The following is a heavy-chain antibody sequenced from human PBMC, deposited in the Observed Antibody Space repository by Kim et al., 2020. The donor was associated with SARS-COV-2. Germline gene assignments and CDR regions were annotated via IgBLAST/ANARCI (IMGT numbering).Heavy chain of an antibody. CDR1: GFTFSSYW. CDR2: INSDGSST. V-gene: IGHV3-74*01. Sequence: GGSLRLSCAASGFTFSSYWMHWVRQAPGKGLVWVSRINSDGSSTSYADSVKGRFTISRDNAKNTLYLQMNSLRAEDTAVYYCARDLRSGTTFGRGYYYYYGMDVWGQGTTVTVSS. J-gene: IGHJ6*02. D-gene: IGHD1-7*01. CDR3: ARDLRSGTTFGRGYYYYYGMDV.